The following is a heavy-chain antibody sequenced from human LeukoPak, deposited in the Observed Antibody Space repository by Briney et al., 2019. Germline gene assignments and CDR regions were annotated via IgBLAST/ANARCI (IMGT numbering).Heavy chain of an antibody. J-gene: IGHJ5*02. CDR2: IYSGGST. CDR1: GFTVSSSY. D-gene: IGHD6-19*01. V-gene: IGHV3-53*01. Sequence: GGSLRLSCAASGFTVSSSYMSWARQAPGKGLEWVSVIYSGGSTYYADSVKGRFTISRDNSKNTLYLQMNSLRAEDTAVYYCARALIGIAVAGTDLWFDPWGQGTLVTVSS. CDR3: ARALIGIAVAGTDLWFDP.